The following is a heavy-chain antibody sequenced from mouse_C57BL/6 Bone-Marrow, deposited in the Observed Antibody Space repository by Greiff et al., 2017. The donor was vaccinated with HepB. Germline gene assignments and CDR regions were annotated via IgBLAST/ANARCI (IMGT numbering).Heavy chain of an antibody. CDR2: LSNGGGST. CDR1: GFTFSDYY. Sequence: EVMLVESGGGLVQPGGSLKLSCAASGFTFSDYYMYWVRQTPEKRLEWVAYLSNGGGSTYYPDTVKGRFTISRDNAKNTLYLQMSRLKSEDTAMYYCASITTVVGYYFDYWGQGTTLTVSS. D-gene: IGHD1-1*01. V-gene: IGHV5-12*01. J-gene: IGHJ2*01. CDR3: ASITTVVGYYFDY.